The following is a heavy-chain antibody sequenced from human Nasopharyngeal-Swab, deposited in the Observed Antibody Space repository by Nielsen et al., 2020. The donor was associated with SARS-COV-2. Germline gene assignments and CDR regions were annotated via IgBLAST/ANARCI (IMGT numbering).Heavy chain of an antibody. V-gene: IGHV3-48*01. Sequence: GESLKISCAASGFTFSSYSMNWVRQAPGKGLEWVSYISSSSSTIYYADSVKGRFTISRDNAKNSLYLQMNSLRAEDTAVYYCARMDFIASRDYWGQGTLVTVSS. CDR3: ARMDFIASRDY. J-gene: IGHJ4*02. D-gene: IGHD6-13*01. CDR1: GFTFSSYS. CDR2: ISSSSSTI.